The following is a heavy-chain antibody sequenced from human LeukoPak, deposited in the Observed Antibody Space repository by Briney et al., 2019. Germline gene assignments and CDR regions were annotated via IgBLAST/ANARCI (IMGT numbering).Heavy chain of an antibody. CDR2: INTDGSST. CDR1: GFTFSSYW. J-gene: IGHJ4*02. D-gene: IGHD3-3*01. Sequence: GGSLRLSCAASGFTFSSYWMHWVRQAPGEGLVWVSRINTDGSSTSYADSVKGRFTISRDNAKNTLYLQMNSLRAEDTAVYYCVYYDFWSGYSGWGQGTLVTVSS. CDR3: VYYDFWSGYSG. V-gene: IGHV3-74*01.